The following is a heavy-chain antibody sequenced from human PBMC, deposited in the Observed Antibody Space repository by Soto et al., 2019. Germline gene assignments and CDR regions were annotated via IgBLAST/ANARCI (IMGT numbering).Heavy chain of an antibody. CDR3: AHSRIAEAGNWFDP. V-gene: IGHV2-5*02. J-gene: IGHJ5*02. Sequence: QITLKESGPTLVKPTQTLTLTCTFSGFSLSTSGVGVGWIRQPPGKALEWRALIYWDDDKRYSPSLKSRLTITKDTAKNQVVLTMTNMDPVDTATYYCAHSRIAEAGNWFDPWGQGTLVTVSS. CDR1: GFSLSTSGVG. CDR2: IYWDDDK. D-gene: IGHD6-13*01.